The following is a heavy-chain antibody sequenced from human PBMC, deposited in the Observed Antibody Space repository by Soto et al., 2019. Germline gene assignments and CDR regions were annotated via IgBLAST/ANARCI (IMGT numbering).Heavy chain of an antibody. V-gene: IGHV2-5*02. D-gene: IGHD3-9*01. CDR3: AHIVTGSPIDY. J-gene: IGHJ4*02. CDR2: IYWDDDE. Sequence: QITLKESGPTLVKPTQTLTLTCTFSGFSLSTSGVGVGWIRQPPGKALEWLAIIYWDDDERYSSSLRSRLTLTKDTSKNKVVLTMTNMDPVNTATYYCAHIVTGSPIDYWGQGTLVTVSS. CDR1: GFSLSTSGVG.